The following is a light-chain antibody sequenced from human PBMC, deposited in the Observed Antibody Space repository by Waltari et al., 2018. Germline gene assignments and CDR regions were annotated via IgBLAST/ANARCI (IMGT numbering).Light chain of an antibody. CDR3: QKYGTLPAT. CDR2: DAS. Sequence: EIVLTQSPGTLSLSPGERATLSCRASQSVSKYLAWYQQKPGQAPRLLIYDASTRVTGIPDRFSGSGWGTDFSLTISRLEPEDFAVYYCQKYGTLPATFGQGTKVQ. CDR1: QSVSKY. V-gene: IGKV3-20*01. J-gene: IGKJ1*01.